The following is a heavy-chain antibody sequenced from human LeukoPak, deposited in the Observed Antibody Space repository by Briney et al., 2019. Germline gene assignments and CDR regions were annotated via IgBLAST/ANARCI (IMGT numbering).Heavy chain of an antibody. Sequence: ASVKVSCKASGGTFSSYAISWVRQAPGQGLEWMGWISAYNGNTNYAQNLQGRVTMTTDTSTSTAYMELKSLISDDTAVYYCASAYYYGSGSYDAFAIWGQGTMVTVSS. J-gene: IGHJ3*02. CDR2: ISAYNGNT. D-gene: IGHD3-10*01. CDR3: ASAYYYGSGSYDAFAI. CDR1: GGTFSSYA. V-gene: IGHV1-18*01.